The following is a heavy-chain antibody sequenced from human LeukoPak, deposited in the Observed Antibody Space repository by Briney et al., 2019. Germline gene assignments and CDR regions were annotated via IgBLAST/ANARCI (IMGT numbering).Heavy chain of an antibody. CDR1: GFTFSSYA. D-gene: IGHD1-26*01. V-gene: IGHV3-30-3*01. CDR2: ISHDGSNK. CDR3: ARAYSGSMGY. Sequence: GGSLRLSCAASGFTFSSYAMHWVRQAPGKGLEWVAVISHDGSNKYYADSVKGRFTISRDNSKNTLYLQMNSLRAEDTAVYYCARAYSGSMGYWGQGTLVTVSS. J-gene: IGHJ4*02.